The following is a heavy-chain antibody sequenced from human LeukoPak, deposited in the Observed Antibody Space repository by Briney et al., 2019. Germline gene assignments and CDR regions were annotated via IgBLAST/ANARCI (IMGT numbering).Heavy chain of an antibody. CDR3: ARLVGFDIVVVPAAMSYWFDP. CDR1: GYSISSGYY. V-gene: IGHV4-38-2*01. D-gene: IGHD2-2*01. CDR2: IYHSGST. J-gene: IGHJ5*02. Sequence: SETLSLTCAVPGYSISSGYYWGWIRQPPGKGLEWIGSIYHSGSTYYNPSLKSRVTISVDTSKNQFSLKLSSVTAADTAVYYCARLVGFDIVVVPAAMSYWFDPWGQGTLVTVSS.